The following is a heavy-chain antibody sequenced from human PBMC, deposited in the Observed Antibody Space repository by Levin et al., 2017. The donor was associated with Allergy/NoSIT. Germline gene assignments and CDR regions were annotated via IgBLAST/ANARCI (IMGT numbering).Heavy chain of an antibody. D-gene: IGHD3-22*01. CDR2: ISSSSSYT. J-gene: IGHJ4*02. CDR3: ARQRASYYDSSGYLTYFDY. CDR1: GFTFSDYY. V-gene: IGHV3-11*03. Sequence: GESLKISCAASGFTFSDYYMSWIRQAPGKGLEWVSYISSSSSYTNYADSVKGRFTISRDNAKNSLYLQMNSLRAEDTAVYYCARQRASYYDSSGYLTYFDYWGQGTLVTVSS.